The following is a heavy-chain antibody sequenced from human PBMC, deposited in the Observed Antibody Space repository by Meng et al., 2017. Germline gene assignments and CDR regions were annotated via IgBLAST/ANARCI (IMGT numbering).Heavy chain of an antibody. Sequence: GESLKISCAASGFTFSSYEMNWVRQAPGKGLEWVSYISSSGSTIYYADSVKGRFTISRDNAKNSLYLQMNSLRAEDTAVYYCASGGPICGDYDFDYWGQGTLVTVSS. CDR3: ASGGPICGDYDFDY. CDR1: GFTFSSYE. D-gene: IGHD4-17*01. CDR2: ISSSGSTI. J-gene: IGHJ4*02. V-gene: IGHV3-48*03.